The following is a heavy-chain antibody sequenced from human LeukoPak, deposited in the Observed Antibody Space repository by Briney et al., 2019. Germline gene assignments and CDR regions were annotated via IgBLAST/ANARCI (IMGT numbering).Heavy chain of an antibody. D-gene: IGHD6-13*01. CDR2: ISGSGGST. V-gene: IGHV3-23*01. CDR3: ASIGIAAADTLPGQH. J-gene: IGHJ1*01. CDR1: GFTFSSYE. Sequence: GGSLRLSCAASGFTFSSYEMNWVRQAPGKGLEWVSAISGSGGSTYYADSVKGRFTISSDNSKNTLYLQMNSLRAEDTAVYYCASIGIAAADTLPGQHWGQGTLVTVSS.